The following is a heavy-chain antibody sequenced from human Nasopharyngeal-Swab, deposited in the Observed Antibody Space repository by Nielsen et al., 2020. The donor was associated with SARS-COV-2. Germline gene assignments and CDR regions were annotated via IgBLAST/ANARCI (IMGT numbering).Heavy chain of an antibody. J-gene: IGHJ6*02. CDR1: GFTFRSYD. CDR2: IGTAGDT. V-gene: IGHV3-13*01. CDR3: ARDRVDSSSWGYYYYGMDV. Sequence: GESLKISCAASGFTFRSYDMHWVRQATGKGLEWVSAIGTAGDTYYPGSVKGRFTISRENAKNSLYLQMNSLRAGDTAVYYCARDRVDSSSWGYYYYGMDVWGQGTTVTVSS. D-gene: IGHD6-13*01.